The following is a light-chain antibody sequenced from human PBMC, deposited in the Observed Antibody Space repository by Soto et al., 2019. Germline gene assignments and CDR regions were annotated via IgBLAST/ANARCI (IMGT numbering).Light chain of an antibody. CDR2: GAS. CDR3: QHYGSSPRT. Sequence: EIVLTQSPGTLSLSPGERATLSCRASQTVSSSHLAWYQQKPGQAPNLLIYGASSRATGIPDRFSGSWSGTDFTLTISRLEPEDFAVYYCQHYGSSPRTFGGGTKVDIK. CDR1: QTVSSSH. J-gene: IGKJ4*01. V-gene: IGKV3-20*01.